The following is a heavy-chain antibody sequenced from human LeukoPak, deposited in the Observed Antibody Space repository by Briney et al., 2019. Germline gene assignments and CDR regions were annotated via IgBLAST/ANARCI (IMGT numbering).Heavy chain of an antibody. CDR3: ARGGSYYDFWSGYSDDAFDI. J-gene: IGHJ3*02. CDR2: INPNSGGT. CDR1: GYTFTGYY. Sequence: ASVKVSCKASGYTFTGYYMHWVRQAPGQGLEWMGWINPNSGGTNYAQKFQGRVTMTRDTSISTAYMELSRLRSDDTAVYYCARGGSYYDFWSGYSDDAFDIRGQGTMVTVSS. D-gene: IGHD3-3*01. V-gene: IGHV1-2*02.